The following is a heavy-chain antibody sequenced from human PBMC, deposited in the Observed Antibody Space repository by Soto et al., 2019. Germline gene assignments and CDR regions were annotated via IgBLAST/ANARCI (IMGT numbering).Heavy chain of an antibody. CDR2: IYYSGST. D-gene: IGHD1-26*01. CDR3: ARVARGRVVGATPPCFDY. V-gene: IGHV4-31*03. J-gene: IGHJ4*02. Sequence: QVQLQESGPGLVKPSQTLSLTCTVSGGSISSGIYYWSWIRQDPGTGLEWIGHIYYSGSTYYNPSLKSRVSISVDTSKNQFSLKLTSVTAADTAVYYCARVARGRVVGATPPCFDYLGQGTLVTVSS. CDR1: GGSISSGIYY.